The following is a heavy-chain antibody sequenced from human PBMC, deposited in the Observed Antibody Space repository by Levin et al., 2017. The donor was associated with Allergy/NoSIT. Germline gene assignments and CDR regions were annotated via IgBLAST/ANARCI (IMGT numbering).Heavy chain of an antibody. CDR3: ARDLYSGSYYRY. CDR2: IWYDGSNK. Sequence: GGSLRLSCAASGFTFSSYGMHWVRQAPGKGLEWVAVIWYDGSNKYYADSVKGRFTISRDNSKNTLYLQMNSLRAEDTAVYYCARDLYSGSYYRYWGQGTLVTVSS. V-gene: IGHV3-33*01. CDR1: GFTFSSYG. J-gene: IGHJ4*02. D-gene: IGHD1-26*01.